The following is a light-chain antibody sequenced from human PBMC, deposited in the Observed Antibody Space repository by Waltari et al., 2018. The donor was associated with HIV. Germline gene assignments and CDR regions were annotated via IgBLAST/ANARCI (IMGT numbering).Light chain of an antibody. J-gene: IGLJ2*01. CDR3: SSYAPTNKFYVL. Sequence: QSALTQPPSASGSPAQSVTMSCTGTSSDIGGYNYVSWHQQHPGKAPNLIMTEVTKRPSGVPDRFSGSKSGNTASLTVSGLQAEDEAHYYCSSYAPTNKFYVLFGGGTTLTVL. CDR1: SSDIGGYNY. CDR2: EVT. V-gene: IGLV2-8*01.